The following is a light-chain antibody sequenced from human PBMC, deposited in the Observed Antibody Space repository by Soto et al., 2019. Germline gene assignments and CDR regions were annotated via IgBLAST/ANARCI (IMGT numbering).Light chain of an antibody. CDR1: QSVSSSY. CDR3: QQHGQWPIT. V-gene: IGKV3-20*01. J-gene: IGKJ5*01. Sequence: EFVLTQPPGTLSLSPGVGATLSCRTSQSVSSSYLAWYQQKPGQAPRLLISGASTRAAGISDRFSGSGSGTEFTLTISSLQPEDFATYYCQQHGQWPITFGQGTRLEIK. CDR2: GAS.